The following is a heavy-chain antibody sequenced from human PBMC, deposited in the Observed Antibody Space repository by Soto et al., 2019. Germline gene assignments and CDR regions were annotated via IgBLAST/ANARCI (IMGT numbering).Heavy chain of an antibody. CDR1: GGSFSGYY. CDR2: INHSGST. Sequence: PSETLSLTCAVYGGSFSGYYWSWIRQPPGKGLEWIGEINHSGSTNYNPSLKSRVTISVDTSKNQFSLNLSSVTAADTAVYYCAGGRGRQPLVMSYYYAMDAWGQGTMVTVSS. D-gene: IGHD6-13*01. CDR3: AGGRGRQPLVMSYYYAMDA. J-gene: IGHJ6*02. V-gene: IGHV4-34*01.